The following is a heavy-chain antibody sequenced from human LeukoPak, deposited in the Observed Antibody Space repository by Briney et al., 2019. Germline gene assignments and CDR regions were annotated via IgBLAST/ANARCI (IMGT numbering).Heavy chain of an antibody. D-gene: IGHD3-10*01. CDR3: ARDRPATMVRGAPAEFDY. CDR1: GGTFSSYA. CDR2: IIPIFGTA. J-gene: IGHJ4*02. Sequence: GASVKVSCKAPGGTFSSYAISWVRQAPGQGLEWMGGIIPIFGTANYAQKFQGRVTITADESTSTAYMELSSLRSEDTAVYYCARDRPATMVRGAPAEFDYWGQGTLVTVSS. V-gene: IGHV1-69*01.